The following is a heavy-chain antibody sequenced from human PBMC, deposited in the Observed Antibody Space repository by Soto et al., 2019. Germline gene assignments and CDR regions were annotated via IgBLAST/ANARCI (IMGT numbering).Heavy chain of an antibody. CDR1: GYTFTGYY. J-gene: IGHJ3*02. Sequence: ASVKVSCKASGYTFTGYYMHWVRQGPGQGLEWMGWINPNSGGTNYAQKFQGWVTMTRDTSISTAYMELSRLRSDDTAVYYCARGGIAPAGSHAFDIWGQGEMVTVSS. CDR3: ARGGIAPAGSHAFDI. CDR2: INPNSGGT. D-gene: IGHD6-13*01. V-gene: IGHV1-2*04.